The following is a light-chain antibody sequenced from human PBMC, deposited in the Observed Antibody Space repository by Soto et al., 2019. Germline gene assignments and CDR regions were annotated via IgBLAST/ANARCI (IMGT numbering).Light chain of an antibody. V-gene: IGKV3-20*01. CDR3: QQYGSSPLFT. J-gene: IGKJ3*01. CDR2: GAS. Sequence: IVMTQSPSTLSVSPGERATLSCRASQTVSSNLAWYQQKLGQAPRLLIYGASSRATGIPDRFSGSGSGTDFTLTISRLEPKDFAVYYCQQYGSSPLFTFGPGTKVDI. CDR1: QTVSSN.